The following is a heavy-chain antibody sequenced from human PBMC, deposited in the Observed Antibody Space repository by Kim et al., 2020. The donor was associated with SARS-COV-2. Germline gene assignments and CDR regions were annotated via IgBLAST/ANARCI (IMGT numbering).Heavy chain of an antibody. CDR1: GFTFSSYG. Sequence: GGSLRLSCAASGFTFSSYGMHWVRQAPGKGLEWVAVISYDGSNKYYADSVKGRFTISRDNSKNTLYLQMNSLRAEDTAVYYCAKDRVGTVRLRLSSGRHYYGMDVWGQGTTVTVSS. CDR3: AKDRVGTVRLRLSSGRHYYGMDV. D-gene: IGHD6-19*01. CDR2: ISYDGSNK. J-gene: IGHJ6*02. V-gene: IGHV3-30*18.